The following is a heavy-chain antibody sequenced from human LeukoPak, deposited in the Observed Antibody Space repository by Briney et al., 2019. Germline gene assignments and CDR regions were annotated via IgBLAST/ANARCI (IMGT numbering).Heavy chain of an antibody. CDR3: ARDLLLDSYDSSAYKERHAFDL. Sequence: ESGVSLRLSCAAWGFTFSSYSVNGVREAPGKGGEGCSSISRRSNYIYYVDSVKGRFTTSRDNATNSLYMQMNSLSAEDTAVYYCARDLLLDSYDSSAYKERHAFDLWGQGTMVTVSS. D-gene: IGHD3-22*01. V-gene: IGHV3-21*01. J-gene: IGHJ3*01. CDR2: ISRRSNYI. CDR1: GFTFSSYS.